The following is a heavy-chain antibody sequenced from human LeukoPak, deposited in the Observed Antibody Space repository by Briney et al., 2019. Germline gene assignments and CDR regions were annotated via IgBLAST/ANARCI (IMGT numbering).Heavy chain of an antibody. CDR2: IKQDGSEK. CDR1: GFTFSSYW. CDR3: ARWVYGSGVYYYYMDV. Sequence: PGGALRLSCAASGFTFSSYWMRWVRQAPGKGLEMVANIKQDGSEKYYVGSVKGRFTISRDNAEKSLYLQMNSLRAEDTAVYYCARWVYGSGVYYYYMDVWGKGTTVTVSS. J-gene: IGHJ6*03. V-gene: IGHV3-7*01. D-gene: IGHD3-10*01.